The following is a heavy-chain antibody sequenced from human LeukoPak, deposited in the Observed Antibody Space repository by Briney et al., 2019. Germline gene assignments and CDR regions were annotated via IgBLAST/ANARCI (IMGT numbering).Heavy chain of an antibody. CDR3: ARDLSSSWSPRFDP. CDR2: INPNSGGT. Sequence: ASVKVSCKASGYTFTGYYMHWVRQAPGQGLEWMGWINPNSGGTNYAQKFQGRVTMTRDTSISTAYMELSRLRSDGTAVYYCARDLSSSWSPRFDPWGQGTLVTVSS. V-gene: IGHV1-2*02. CDR1: GYTFTGYY. D-gene: IGHD6-13*01. J-gene: IGHJ5*02.